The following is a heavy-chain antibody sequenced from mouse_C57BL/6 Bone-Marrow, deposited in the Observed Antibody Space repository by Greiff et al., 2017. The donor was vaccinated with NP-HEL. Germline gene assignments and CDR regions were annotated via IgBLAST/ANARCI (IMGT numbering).Heavy chain of an antibody. Sequence: QVQLQQSGPGLVAPSQSLSITCTVSGFSLTSYGVHWVRQPPGKGLEWLVVIWSDGSTTYNSALKSRLSISKDNSKSQVFLKMNSLQTDDTAMYYCARHTRLRRDYYAMDYWGQGTSVTVSS. V-gene: IGHV2-6-1*01. CDR2: IWSDGST. CDR1: GFSLTSYG. CDR3: ARHTRLRRDYYAMDY. D-gene: IGHD2-4*01. J-gene: IGHJ4*01.